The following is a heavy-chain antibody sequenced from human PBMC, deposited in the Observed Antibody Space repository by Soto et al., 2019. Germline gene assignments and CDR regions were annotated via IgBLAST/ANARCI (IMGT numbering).Heavy chain of an antibody. CDR2: ISSNGGST. CDR3: VKGGTYYYDSSGYYSENYFDY. J-gene: IGHJ4*02. V-gene: IGHV3-64D*06. CDR1: GFTFSSYA. D-gene: IGHD3-22*01. Sequence: GSLRLSCSASGFTFSSYAMHWVRQAPGKGLEYVSAISSNGGSTYYADSVKGRFTISRDNSKNTLYLQMSSLRAEDTAVYYCVKGGTYYYDSSGYYSENYFDYWGQGTLVTVSS.